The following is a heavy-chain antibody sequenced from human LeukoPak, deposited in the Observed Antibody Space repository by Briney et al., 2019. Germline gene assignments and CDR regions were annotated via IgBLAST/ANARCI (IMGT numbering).Heavy chain of an antibody. Sequence: SGPTLVKPTQTLTLTSTFSGFSLNTNGVGVGWIRQPPGKALESLALIYWDDDERLSPSLKSRLSITKDPSRNQVVLTMTNMDPVDTATYFCAHITVRLSEWPPRRTFDFWGQGILVTVSS. CDR2: IYWDDDE. J-gene: IGHJ4*02. D-gene: IGHD3-16*02. CDR1: GFSLNTNGVG. CDR3: AHITVRLSEWPPRRTFDF. V-gene: IGHV2-5*02.